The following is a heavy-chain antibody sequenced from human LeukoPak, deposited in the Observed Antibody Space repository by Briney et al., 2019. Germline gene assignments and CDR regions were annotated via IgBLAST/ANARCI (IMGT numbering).Heavy chain of an antibody. V-gene: IGHV3-23*01. J-gene: IGHJ4*02. CDR1: GFTFSSYA. D-gene: IGHD3-3*01. Sequence: GGSLRLSCAASGFTFSSYAMSWVRQAPGKRLEWVSAISGSGGSTYYADSVKGRFTISRDNSKNTLYLQMNSLRAEDTAVYYCANQHYDFWSGTLRANFDYWGQGTLVTVSS. CDR3: ANQHYDFWSGTLRANFDY. CDR2: ISGSGGST.